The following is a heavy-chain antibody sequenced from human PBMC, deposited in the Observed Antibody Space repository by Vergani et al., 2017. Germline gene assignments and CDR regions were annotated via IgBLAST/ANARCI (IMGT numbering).Heavy chain of an antibody. CDR3: ARYYDFWSGSEADAFDI. J-gene: IGHJ3*02. V-gene: IGHV4-59*01. D-gene: IGHD3-3*01. CDR1: GGSISSYY. Sequence: QVQLQESGPGLVKPSETLSLTCTVSGGSISSYYWSWIRQPPGKGLEWIGYIYYSGSTNYNPSLKSQVTISVDTSKNQFSLKLSSVPAADTAVYYCARYYDFWSGSEADAFDIWGQGTMVTVSS. CDR2: IYYSGST.